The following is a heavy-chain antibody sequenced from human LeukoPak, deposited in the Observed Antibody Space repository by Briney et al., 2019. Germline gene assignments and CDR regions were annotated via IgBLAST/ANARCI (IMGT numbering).Heavy chain of an antibody. Sequence: SETLSLTCAVYGGSFSGYYWSWIRQPPGKGLEWIGYIYYSGSTNYNPSLKGRVTISIDTSKIQFSLKLTSVTAADTAVYYCAREHYTSGWYIRDWGQGTLVTVSS. CDR2: IYYSGST. D-gene: IGHD6-19*01. V-gene: IGHV4-59*01. CDR3: AREHYTSGWYIRD. J-gene: IGHJ4*02. CDR1: GGSFSGYY.